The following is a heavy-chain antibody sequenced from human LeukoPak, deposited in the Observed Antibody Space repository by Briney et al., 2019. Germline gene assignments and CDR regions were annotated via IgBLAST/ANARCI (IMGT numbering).Heavy chain of an antibody. CDR3: ARSDKWELLSGGWDY. V-gene: IGHV4-59*01. CDR2: IYYSGST. Sequence: PSETLSLTCTVSGGSISSYYWSWIRQPPGKGLEWIGYIYYSGSTNYNPSLKSRVTISVDTSKNQFSLKLSSVTAADTAVYYCARSDKWELLSGGWDYWGQGTLVTVSS. CDR1: GGSISSYY. D-gene: IGHD1-26*01. J-gene: IGHJ4*02.